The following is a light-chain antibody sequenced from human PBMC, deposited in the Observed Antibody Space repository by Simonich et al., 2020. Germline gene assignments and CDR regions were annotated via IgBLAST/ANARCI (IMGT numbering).Light chain of an antibody. CDR1: SGYRNYK. V-gene: IGLV9-49*01. J-gene: IGLJ2*01. CDR2: VGTGWIGG. Sequence: QPVLTQPPSASASLGSSVTLTCTLSSGYRNYKVGWYQQRPGKGPRFVMRVGTGWIGGYKGDGIPDRFAVVGSGLNRYLTIKNIQEEDESDYHCGADHGSGSNFVVVFGGGTKLTVL. CDR3: GADHGSGSNFVVV.